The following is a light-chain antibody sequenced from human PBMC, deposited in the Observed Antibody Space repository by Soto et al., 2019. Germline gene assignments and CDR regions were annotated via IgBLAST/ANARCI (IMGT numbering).Light chain of an antibody. CDR3: QQYSVYWT. J-gene: IGKJ1*01. Sequence: DIQMTQSPSSLASSVVYRVTIICRASQSVSTRLAWYQQKPGKAPKVLIYDASSWAGGVPSRFTGSGSGTEFTLTINSLQPDDFATYYCQQYSVYWTFGQGTKVDIK. V-gene: IGKV1-5*02. CDR2: DAS. CDR1: QSVSTR.